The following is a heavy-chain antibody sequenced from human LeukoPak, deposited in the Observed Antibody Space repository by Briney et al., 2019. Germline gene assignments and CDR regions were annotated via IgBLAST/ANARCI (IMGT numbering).Heavy chain of an antibody. CDR3: AKDRVYYDSTELPILHY. D-gene: IGHD3-22*01. Sequence: QTGGSLRLSCAASGFTFSSYSMNWVRQAPGKGLEWVSYISSSSSTIYYADSVKGRFTISRDNAKNSLYLQMNSLRTEDTAVYYCAKDRVYYDSTELPILHYWGQGTLVTVPS. CDR2: ISSSSSTI. CDR1: GFTFSSYS. J-gene: IGHJ1*01. V-gene: IGHV3-48*01.